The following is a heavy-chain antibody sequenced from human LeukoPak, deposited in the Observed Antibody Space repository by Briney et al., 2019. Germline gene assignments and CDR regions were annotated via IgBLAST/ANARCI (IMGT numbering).Heavy chain of an antibody. D-gene: IGHD3-9*01. J-gene: IGHJ4*02. CDR1: GGTFSSYA. Sequence: ASVTVSCKASGGTFSSYAISWVRQAPGQGLEWMGRIIPILGIANYAQKFQGRVTITADKSTSTAYMELSSLRSEDTAVYYCARVVTGSPFDYWGQGTLVTVSS. CDR2: IIPILGIA. V-gene: IGHV1-69*04. CDR3: ARVVTGSPFDY.